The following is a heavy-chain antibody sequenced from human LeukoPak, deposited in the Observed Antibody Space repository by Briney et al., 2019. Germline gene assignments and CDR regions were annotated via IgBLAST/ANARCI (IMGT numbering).Heavy chain of an antibody. Sequence: GGSLRLSCAASGFIFSHHGMHWVRQAPGKGLEWVAVIWSDATNRFYADSAKGRCTISRDNSQNTVFLQMTSLRVKDTAIYYCARDAQRGFDYSNSLKNWGHGTLVTVSS. J-gene: IGHJ4*01. V-gene: IGHV3-33*02. CDR1: GFIFSHHG. CDR3: ARDAQRGFDYSNSLKN. D-gene: IGHD4-11*01. CDR2: IWSDATNR.